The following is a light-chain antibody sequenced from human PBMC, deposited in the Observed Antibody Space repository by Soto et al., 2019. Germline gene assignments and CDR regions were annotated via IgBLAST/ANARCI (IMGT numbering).Light chain of an antibody. J-gene: IGKJ1*01. Sequence: EIVMTQSPVTLSVAPGERATLSCRASQSVSSNVAWYQKKPGQAPRLFIYGTSIRATATPARFSGSGSETEFTLTISSLQSEDFAVYYCQQYNYWPETFGQGTKVDI. CDR3: QQYNYWPET. CDR1: QSVSSN. V-gene: IGKV3-15*01. CDR2: GTS.